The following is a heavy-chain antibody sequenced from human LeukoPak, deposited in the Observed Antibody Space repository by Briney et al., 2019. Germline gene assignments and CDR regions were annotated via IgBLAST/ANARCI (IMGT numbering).Heavy chain of an antibody. D-gene: IGHD3-22*01. J-gene: IGHJ3*02. CDR3: AGPISSGYYYVVIRDAFDI. CDR2: IYYSGST. Sequence: PSETLSLTCTVSGGSISSSSYYWGWIRQPPGKGLEWIGGIYYSGSTYYNPSLKSRVTISVDTSKNQFSLKLSSVTAADTAVYYCAGPISSGYYYVVIRDAFDIWGQGTMVTVSS. V-gene: IGHV4-39*01. CDR1: GGSISSSSYY.